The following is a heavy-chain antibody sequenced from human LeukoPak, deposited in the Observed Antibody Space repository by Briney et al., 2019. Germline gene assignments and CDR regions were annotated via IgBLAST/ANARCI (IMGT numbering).Heavy chain of an antibody. CDR2: IYPGDSDT. CDR1: GYSFTSYW. J-gene: IGHJ4*02. D-gene: IGHD1-1*01. CDR3: ARPASSETAGNDY. Sequence: GESLKISCKGSGYSFTSYWIGWVRQKPGKGLEWMGIIYPGDSDTRYSPSFQGQVTISADKSISTAYLQWSSLKASDTAMYYCARPASSETAGNDYWGQGTLVTVSS. V-gene: IGHV5-51*01.